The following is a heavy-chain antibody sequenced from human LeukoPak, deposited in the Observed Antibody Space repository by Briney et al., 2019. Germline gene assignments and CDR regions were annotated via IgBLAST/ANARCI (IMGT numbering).Heavy chain of an antibody. CDR2: INSDGSAT. D-gene: IGHD4/OR15-4a*01. CDR3: ERDYGA. Sequence: PGGSLRLSCEASGFTFSRYWMHWVRQAPGKGLMWVSRINSDGSATTYADFVKGRFTISRDNAKNTVYLQMNSLRVDDTAIYYCERDYGAWGQGTRVTVSP. V-gene: IGHV3-74*03. J-gene: IGHJ5*02. CDR1: GFTFSRYW.